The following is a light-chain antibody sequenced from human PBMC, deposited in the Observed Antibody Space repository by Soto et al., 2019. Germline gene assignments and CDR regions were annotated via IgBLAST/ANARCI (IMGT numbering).Light chain of an antibody. CDR3: QHYNTDAER. CDR2: EAS. V-gene: IGKV1-5*03. Sequence: RASQTISSWLAWYQQTPGKATKLLIYEASTVKSGVPSRFSGSGQKTEFDIALRSRHSDESALHIYQHYNTDAERFGQGTKVDIK. CDR1: QTISSW. J-gene: IGKJ1*01.